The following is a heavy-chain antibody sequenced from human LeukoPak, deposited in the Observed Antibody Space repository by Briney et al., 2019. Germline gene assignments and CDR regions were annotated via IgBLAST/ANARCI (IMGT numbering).Heavy chain of an antibody. CDR1: GFTFSSYA. CDR2: ISGDGGST. D-gene: IGHD3-22*01. V-gene: IGHV3-23*01. J-gene: IGHJ4*02. Sequence: GGSLRLSCAASGFTFSSYAMSWVRQAPGKGLEWVSAISGDGGSTYYADSVKGRFTISRDNSKNTLYLQMNSLRAEDTAVYYCAKDRSYYDSSGYYYFDYWGQGALVTVSS. CDR3: AKDRSYYDSSGYYYFDY.